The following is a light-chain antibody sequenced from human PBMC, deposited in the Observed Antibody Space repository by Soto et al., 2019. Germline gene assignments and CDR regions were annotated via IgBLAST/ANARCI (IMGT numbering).Light chain of an antibody. V-gene: IGLV2-11*01. CDR3: CSYAGSYTHYV. Sequence: QSALTQPRSVPGSPGQSVTISCTGTSSDVGGYNYVSWYQQYPGKAPKVMIYAVTKRPSGVPDRISGSKSGNTASLTISGLQAEDEADYYCCSYAGSYTHYVFGTGTKVTVL. CDR2: AVT. CDR1: SSDVGGYNY. J-gene: IGLJ1*01.